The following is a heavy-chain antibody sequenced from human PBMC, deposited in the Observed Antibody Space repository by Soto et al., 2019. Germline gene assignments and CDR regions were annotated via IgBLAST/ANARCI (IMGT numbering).Heavy chain of an antibody. CDR1: GGSFSAYY. J-gene: IGHJ4*02. D-gene: IGHD3-10*01. CDR3: ALFASSGPHFYEY. V-gene: IGHV4-34*01. CDR2: INHSGTT. Sequence: PSETLSLTCAVYGGSFSAYYWSWIRQPPGKGLEWIGEINHSGTTRHSPSLKSRVTLSGDTSKKQVSLKLTSVTAADAAVYFCALFASSGPHFYEYWGQGSLVT.